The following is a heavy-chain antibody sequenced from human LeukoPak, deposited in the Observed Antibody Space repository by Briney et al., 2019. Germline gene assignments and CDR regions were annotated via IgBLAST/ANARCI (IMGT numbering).Heavy chain of an antibody. D-gene: IGHD6-19*01. J-gene: IGHJ4*02. CDR1: GYSFTTYW. Sequence: GESLKISCNGLGYSFTTYWIACVRQMPGKGLEWMGIIYPGDSETRYSPSFQGQVTISADKSISTAYLQWSSLKASDTAMYFCARLRGGYSSGDLDYWGQGALVTVSS. V-gene: IGHV5-51*01. CDR2: IYPGDSET. CDR3: ARLRGGYSSGDLDY.